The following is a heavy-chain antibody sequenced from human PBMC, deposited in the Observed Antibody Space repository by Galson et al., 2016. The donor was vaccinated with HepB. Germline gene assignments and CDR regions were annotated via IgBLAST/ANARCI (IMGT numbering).Heavy chain of an antibody. CDR2: IKGKFDGEAA. CDR1: GFTFRNAW. J-gene: IGHJ6*03. Sequence: SLRLSCAASGFTFRNAWMNWVRQAPGKGLEWVGRIKGKFDGEAAHYAGTVKGRFTISRDDSKSTLYLQMDSLKTEDTAVYYCTGSWNFYFSYHMDVWGQGTTVIVSS. D-gene: IGHD1-7*01. V-gene: IGHV3-15*07. CDR3: TGSWNFYFSYHMDV.